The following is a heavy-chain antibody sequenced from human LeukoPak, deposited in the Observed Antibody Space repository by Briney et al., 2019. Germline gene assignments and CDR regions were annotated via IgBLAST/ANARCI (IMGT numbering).Heavy chain of an antibody. Sequence: GRSLRLSCAASGFTFSSYAMHWVRQAPGKGLEWVAIISYDGSNEYYADSVKGRFTISRDNSKNTLYLQTNSLRAEDTAVYYCTKASRRHCGSSSCYTLDYWGQGTLVTVSS. CDR1: GFTFSSYA. J-gene: IGHJ4*02. CDR2: ISYDGSNE. D-gene: IGHD2-2*02. CDR3: TKASRRHCGSSSCYTLDY. V-gene: IGHV3-30*04.